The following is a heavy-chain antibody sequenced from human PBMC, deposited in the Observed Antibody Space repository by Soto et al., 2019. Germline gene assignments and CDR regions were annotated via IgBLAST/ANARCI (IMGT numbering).Heavy chain of an antibody. D-gene: IGHD3-3*01. J-gene: IGHJ4*02. V-gene: IGHV4-39*01. CDR2: IYYSGST. CDR3: ARRIRFLEYFDY. Sequence: SETLSLTCTVSGGSISSSSYYWGWIRQPPGKGLEWIGSIYYSGSTYYRPSLKSRVTISVDTSKNQFSLRLSSVTAADTAVYRCARRIRFLEYFDYWGQGTLVTVSS. CDR1: GGSISSSSYY.